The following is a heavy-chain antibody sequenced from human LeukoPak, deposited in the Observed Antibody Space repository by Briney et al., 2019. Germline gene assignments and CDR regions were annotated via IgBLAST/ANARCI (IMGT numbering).Heavy chain of an antibody. V-gene: IGHV3-7*01. CDR2: INQDDSQI. CDR3: ARGYYCSGTYYLSFFDY. Sequence: GGSLRLSCAASGFTFNKYWLTWVRQAPGKGLEWVANINQDDSQIYYLESVEGRFTITRDNARNSLHLQMNSLRAEDTAIYYCARGYYCSGTYYLSFFDYWGQGTLVTVSS. D-gene: IGHD3-10*01. J-gene: IGHJ4*02. CDR1: GFTFNKYW.